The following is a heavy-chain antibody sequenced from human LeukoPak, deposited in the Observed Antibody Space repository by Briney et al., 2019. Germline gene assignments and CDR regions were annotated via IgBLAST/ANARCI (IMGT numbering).Heavy chain of an antibody. CDR1: GGSISSYY. CDR3: ARRGYFNS. V-gene: IGHV4-59*08. CDR2: IYYTGDT. Sequence: SETLSLTCTVSGGSISSYYWNWIRQPPGKGLEWIGYIYYTGDTSYNPSLKSRVTIAVDTSKNQFSLRLTSVTAADTAVYYCARRGYFNSWGQGTLVTVSS. J-gene: IGHJ4*02. D-gene: IGHD6-13*01.